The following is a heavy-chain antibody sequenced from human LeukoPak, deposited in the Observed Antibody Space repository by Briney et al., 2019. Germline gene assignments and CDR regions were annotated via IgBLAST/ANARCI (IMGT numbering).Heavy chain of an antibody. CDR1: GGSISSYY. Sequence: PSETLSLTCTASGGSISSYYWSWIRQPPGKGLEWIGYIYYSGSTNYNPSLKSGVTISVDTSKNQFSLKLSSVTAADTAVYYCARQIDGSYFDYWGQGTLVTVSS. CDR2: IYYSGST. V-gene: IGHV4-59*08. J-gene: IGHJ4*02. D-gene: IGHD3-9*01. CDR3: ARQIDGSYFDY.